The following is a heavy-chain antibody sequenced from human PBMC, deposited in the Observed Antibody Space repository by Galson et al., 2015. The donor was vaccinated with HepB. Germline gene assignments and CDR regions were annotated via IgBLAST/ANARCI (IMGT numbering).Heavy chain of an antibody. J-gene: IGHJ3*02. V-gene: IGHV3-33*06. CDR2: IWYDGSNK. Sequence: SVRLSCAASGFTFSSYGMHWVRQAPGKGLEWVAVIWYDGSNKYYADSVKGRFTISRDNSKNTLYLQMNSLRAEDTAVYYCAKDRENTYYDYVWGSDRSRNDAFDIWGQGTMVTASS. CDR1: GFTFSSYG. CDR3: AKDRENTYYDYVWGSDRSRNDAFDI. D-gene: IGHD3-16*02.